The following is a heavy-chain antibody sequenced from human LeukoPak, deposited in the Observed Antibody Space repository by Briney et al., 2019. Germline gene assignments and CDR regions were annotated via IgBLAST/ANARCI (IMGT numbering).Heavy chain of an antibody. J-gene: IGHJ4*02. CDR3: ARDDIGQFDY. CDR2: ILPFLGRA. V-gene: IGHV1-69*10. Sequence: SVKVSCKTSGGTFSNYAISWVRQAPGQGLGWMGAILPFLGRADYPLKFQGRVTITSDESTRTAYMELSSLKSDDTAVYYCARDDIGQFDYWGQGSLVTVSS. CDR1: GGTFSNYA.